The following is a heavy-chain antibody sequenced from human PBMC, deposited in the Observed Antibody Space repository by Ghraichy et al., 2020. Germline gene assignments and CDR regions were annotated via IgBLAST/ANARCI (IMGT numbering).Heavy chain of an antibody. Sequence: GGSLRLSCAVSGFTFSSYAMSWVRQAPGQGQEWVSAISGSGGSTYYADSVKDRFTISRDNSKNTLYLQMNSMRAEDTAVYYCTKGHVVDTAMDDYYDYMDVWGKGTTVTVSS. CDR1: GFTFSSYA. J-gene: IGHJ6*03. D-gene: IGHD5-18*01. V-gene: IGHV3-23*01. CDR2: ISGSGGST. CDR3: TKGHVVDTAMDDYYDYMDV.